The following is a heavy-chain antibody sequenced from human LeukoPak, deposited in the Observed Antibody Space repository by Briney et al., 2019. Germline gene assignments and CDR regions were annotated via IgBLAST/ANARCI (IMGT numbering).Heavy chain of an antibody. V-gene: IGHV1-3*01. CDR1: GYTFTNYA. D-gene: IGHD2-15*01. CDR3: ARERWHCRVNCYSVYYYALDV. Sequence: ASVKVSCKGSGYTFTNYAVHWVRQAPGQRLEWLGWINPGNGDTKYSQNFQGKVTVTSDTSAATAYVELNSLTSEDTAVYYCARERWHCRVNCYSVYYYALDVWGQGTTVTVSS. CDR2: INPGNGDT. J-gene: IGHJ6*02.